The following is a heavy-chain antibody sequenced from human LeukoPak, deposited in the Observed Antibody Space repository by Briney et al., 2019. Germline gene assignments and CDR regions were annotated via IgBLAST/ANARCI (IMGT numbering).Heavy chain of an antibody. Sequence: PGGSLRLSCAASGFTVSSHFMSWVRQAPRQGLELVSVLYDDGTTKYPDSVKGRFAISRDNSKNTLYLQMNSLRAEDTAVYYCARTLDDFWSGTSYYFDYWGQGTLVTVSS. CDR2: LYDDGTT. CDR1: GFTVSSHF. J-gene: IGHJ4*02. CDR3: ARTLDDFWSGTSYYFDY. V-gene: IGHV3-53*01. D-gene: IGHD3-3*01.